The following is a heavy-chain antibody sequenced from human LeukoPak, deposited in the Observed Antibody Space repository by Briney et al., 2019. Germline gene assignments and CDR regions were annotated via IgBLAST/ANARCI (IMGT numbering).Heavy chain of an antibody. V-gene: IGHV3-20*04. D-gene: IGHD3-22*01. Sequence: GGSLRLSCAASGFTFSSYWMSWVRQAPGKGLEWVSGINWNGGSTNYADSVKGRFTISRDNAKKSLYLQMNSLRAEDTALYYCARRNMKYYYDSSEDWFDPWGQGTLVTVSS. CDR1: GFTFSSYW. J-gene: IGHJ5*02. CDR2: INWNGGST. CDR3: ARRNMKYYYDSSEDWFDP.